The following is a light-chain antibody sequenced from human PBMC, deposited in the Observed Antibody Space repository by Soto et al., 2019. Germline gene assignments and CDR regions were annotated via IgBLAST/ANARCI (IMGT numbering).Light chain of an antibody. CDR2: GAS. V-gene: IGKV3-20*01. Sequence: EIVLTPSPGTLSLSPGERATLSCRASQSVSSSYLAWYQQKPGQAPRLLIYGASSRATGIPDRFSGSGSGKDFTLTISRLEPEDFAVYYCQQYGSSLFTFGPGTKVDIK. CDR1: QSVSSSY. J-gene: IGKJ3*01. CDR3: QQYGSSLFT.